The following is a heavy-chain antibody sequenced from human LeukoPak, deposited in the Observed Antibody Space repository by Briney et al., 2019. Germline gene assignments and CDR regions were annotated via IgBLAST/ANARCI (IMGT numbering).Heavy chain of an antibody. J-gene: IGHJ4*02. V-gene: IGHV3-23*01. CDR3: ARDQGSIVSY. CDR2: ISGSGASI. D-gene: IGHD5/OR15-5a*01. Sequence: GGSLRLSCGASGFTFSNYGMSWVRQAPGKGLEWVSGISGSGASIYYAESAKGRFTISRDNSRNSLYLLMNSLRAEDTAVYYCARDQGSIVSYWGQGTLVTVSS. CDR1: GFTFSNYG.